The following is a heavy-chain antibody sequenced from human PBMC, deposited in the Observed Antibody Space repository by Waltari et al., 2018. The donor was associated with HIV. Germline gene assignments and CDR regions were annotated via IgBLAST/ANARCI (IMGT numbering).Heavy chain of an antibody. Sequence: QVQLQESGQGLVKPSQTLSLTCTVYGGSISMGGSYWSWIRQPPGKGLEWIGYIYYSGSTYYNPSLKSRVTISVDTSKNQFSLKLSSVTAADTAVYYCARDRRRLRFLESHYGMDVWGQGTTVTVSS. V-gene: IGHV4-31*03. CDR1: GGSISMGGSY. J-gene: IGHJ6*02. D-gene: IGHD3-3*01. CDR2: IYYSGST. CDR3: ARDRRRLRFLESHYGMDV.